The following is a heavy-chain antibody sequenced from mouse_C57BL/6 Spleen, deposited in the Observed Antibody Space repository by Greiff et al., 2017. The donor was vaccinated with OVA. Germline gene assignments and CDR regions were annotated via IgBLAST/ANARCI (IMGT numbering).Heavy chain of an antibody. D-gene: IGHD1-1*01. CDR2: ISSGSSTT. J-gene: IGHJ3*01. Sequence: EVKLVESGGGLVKPGGSLKLSCAASGFTFSAYGLPWVRQAPEKGLEWVAYISSGSSTTYYADKVQGRFTISRDNAKNTLFLRMTSLGSEYTAMYYCARPGSSAWFAYWGQGTLVTVSA. CDR3: ARPGSSAWFAY. CDR1: GFTFSAYG. V-gene: IGHV5-17*01.